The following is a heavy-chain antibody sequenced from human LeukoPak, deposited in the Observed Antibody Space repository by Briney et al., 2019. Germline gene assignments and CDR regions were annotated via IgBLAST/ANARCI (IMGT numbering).Heavy chain of an antibody. J-gene: IGHJ3*02. Sequence: PGGSLRRSCAASGFTFSNFGMHWVRQAPGKGLEWVALIRYDGSNKYYADSVKGRFTISRDNSKNTLSLQMISLRAEDTAVYYCAKTTIVGVTVDAFDIWGQGTMVTVSS. V-gene: IGHV3-30*02. CDR3: AKTTIVGVTVDAFDI. D-gene: IGHD1-26*01. CDR1: GFTFSNFG. CDR2: IRYDGSNK.